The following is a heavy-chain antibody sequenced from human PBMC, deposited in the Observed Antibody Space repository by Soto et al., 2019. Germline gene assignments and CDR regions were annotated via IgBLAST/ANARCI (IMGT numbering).Heavy chain of an antibody. CDR2: ISHDGSDK. Sequence: QVHLVESGGGVVQPGTSLRLSCAASGFTFNSYAIHWVRQAPGKGLEWVAVISHDGSDKYYGDSVKGRFTISRDNSKNTLYMQMNSLRAEDTALYYCARVSRALRILTPAFDYWGQGTLVTVSS. CDR1: GFTFNSYA. J-gene: IGHJ4*02. V-gene: IGHV3-30-3*01. D-gene: IGHD3-3*01. CDR3: ARVSRALRILTPAFDY.